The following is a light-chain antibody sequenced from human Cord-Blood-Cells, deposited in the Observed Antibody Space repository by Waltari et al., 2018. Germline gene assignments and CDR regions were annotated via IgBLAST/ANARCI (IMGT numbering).Light chain of an antibody. Sequence: QSALTQPASVSGSPGQSITISCTGTSSDVGGYNYVSWYQQHPGKAPKLMIYEVSNRPSWVSNRFSGSKSVNTASLTISGLQAEDEADYYCSSYTSSSTLYVFGTGTKVTVL. V-gene: IGLV2-14*01. CDR3: SSYTSSSTLYV. CDR1: SSDVGGYNY. CDR2: EVS. J-gene: IGLJ1*01.